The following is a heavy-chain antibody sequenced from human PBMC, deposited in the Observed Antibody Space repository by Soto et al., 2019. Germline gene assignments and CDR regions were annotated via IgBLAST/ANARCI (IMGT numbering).Heavy chain of an antibody. J-gene: IGHJ1*01. Sequence: GASVKVSCKASGGTFSSYAISWVRQAPGQGLEWMGGIIPIFGTANYAQKFQGRVTITADESTSTAYMELSSLRSEDTAVDYCASDLPSATFFWGQGSLVPVSS. D-gene: IGHD3-10*01. V-gene: IGHV1-69*13. CDR1: GGTFSSYA. CDR2: IIPIFGTA. CDR3: ASDLPSATFF.